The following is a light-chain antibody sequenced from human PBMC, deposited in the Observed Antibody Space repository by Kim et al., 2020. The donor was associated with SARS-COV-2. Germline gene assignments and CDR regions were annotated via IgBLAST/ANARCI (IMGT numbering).Light chain of an antibody. CDR2: WAS. V-gene: IGKV4-1*01. CDR1: QSVLYSSSNKNY. J-gene: IGKJ1*01. CDR3: QQYYTTMWT. Sequence: DIVMTHSPDSLAVSLGERATINCKSSQSVLYSSSNKNYLAWYQQKPGQPPKLLIYWASIREFGVPDRFSGSGSGTDFTLTISSLQAEDVAVYYCQQYYTTMWTFGQGTKVDIK.